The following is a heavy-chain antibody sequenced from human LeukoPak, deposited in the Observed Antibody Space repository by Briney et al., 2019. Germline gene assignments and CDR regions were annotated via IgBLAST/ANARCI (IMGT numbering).Heavy chain of an antibody. D-gene: IGHD3-22*01. V-gene: IGHV4-34*01. CDR2: INHSGST. CDR3: ARGRSGYLRYYFDY. CDR1: GGSLSGYY. Sequence: SETLSLTCAVYGGSLSGYYWSWIRQPPGKGLEWIGEINHSGSTNYNPSLKSRVTISVGTSKNQFSLKLSSVTAADTAMYYCARGRSGYLRYYFDYWGQGTLVTVSS. J-gene: IGHJ4*02.